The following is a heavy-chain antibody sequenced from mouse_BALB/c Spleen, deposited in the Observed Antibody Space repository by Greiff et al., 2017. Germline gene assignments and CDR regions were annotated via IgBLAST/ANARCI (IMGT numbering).Heavy chain of an antibody. CDR1: GYAFSSSW. CDR3: ARSDGYLFFYAMDY. J-gene: IGHJ4*01. Sequence: QVQLKESGPELVKPGASVKISCKASGYAFSSSWMNWVKQRPGQGLEWIGRIYPGDGDTNYNGKFKGKATLTADKSSSTAYMQLSSLTSVDSAVYFCARSDGYLFFYAMDYWGQGTSVTVSS. D-gene: IGHD2-3*01. V-gene: IGHV1-82*01. CDR2: IYPGDGDT.